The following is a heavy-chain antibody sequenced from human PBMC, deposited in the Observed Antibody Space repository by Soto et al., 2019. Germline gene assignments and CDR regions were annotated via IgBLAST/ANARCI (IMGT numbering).Heavy chain of an antibody. Sequence: SETLSLTCTVSGGSISSSSYYWGWIRQPPGKGLEWIGIIYYSGGTYYNPPLKSRVTISVATSKNHFSLKLSSVTAADSAVYYCARHLTAMVTENAFDIWGQGTMVTVSS. CDR1: GGSISSSSYY. CDR3: ARHLTAMVTENAFDI. V-gene: IGHV4-39*01. CDR2: IYYSGGT. J-gene: IGHJ3*02. D-gene: IGHD5-18*01.